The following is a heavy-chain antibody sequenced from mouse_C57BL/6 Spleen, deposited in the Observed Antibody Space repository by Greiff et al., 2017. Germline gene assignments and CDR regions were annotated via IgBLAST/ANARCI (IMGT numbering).Heavy chain of an antibody. CDR3: AKFITTVVGDY. CDR2: NDPSDSYT. V-gene: IGHV1-50*01. J-gene: IGHJ2*01. CDR1: GYTFTSYW. Sequence: QVQLKQSGAELVKPGASVKLSCKASGYTFTSYWMQWVKQRPGQGLEWIGENDPSDSYTNYNQKFKGKATLTVDTSSSTAYMQLSSLTSEDSAVYYCAKFITTVVGDYWGQGTTLTVSS. D-gene: IGHD1-1*01.